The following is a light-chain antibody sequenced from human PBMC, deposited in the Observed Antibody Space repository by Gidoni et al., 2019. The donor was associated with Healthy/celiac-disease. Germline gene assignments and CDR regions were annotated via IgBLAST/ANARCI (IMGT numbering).Light chain of an antibody. J-gene: IGKJ4*01. CDR3: QKYNCY. CDR2: DAS. CDR1: QSSSSW. Sequence: DIQMTQSPSTQSAYVGDRDTITCRASQSSSSWLVWYQQKPRKAPKLLIYDASSLESGVPSRFGGRGAGTEFTLSISSLQPADYSTYCCQKYNCYFXGXTKVEIK. V-gene: IGKV1-5*01.